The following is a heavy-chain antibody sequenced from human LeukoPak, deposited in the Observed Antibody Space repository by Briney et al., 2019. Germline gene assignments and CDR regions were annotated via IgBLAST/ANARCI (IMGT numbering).Heavy chain of an antibody. V-gene: IGHV1-46*01. Sequence: ASVKVSCKASGYTFTSYYMHWVRQAPGQGLEWMGIINPSGGSTSYAQKFQGRVTMTRDMSTSTVYMELSSLRSEDTAVYYCARVTRLGYYDSSGYQGVYAFDIWGQGTMVTVSS. D-gene: IGHD3-22*01. J-gene: IGHJ3*02. CDR2: INPSGGST. CDR3: ARVTRLGYYDSSGYQGVYAFDI. CDR1: GYTFTSYY.